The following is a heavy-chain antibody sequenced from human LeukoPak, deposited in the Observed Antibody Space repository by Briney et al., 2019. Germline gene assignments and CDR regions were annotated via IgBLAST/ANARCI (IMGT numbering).Heavy chain of an antibody. CDR1: GFTFRIYC. CDR2: KKQDGSVK. D-gene: IGHD3-16*01. Sequence: GGSLRLSCAASGFTFRIYCMTWVRQAPGKGLERVANKKQDGSVKYYVDSVKGRFPSSRDNSKKSLNLQMTRLRAEDTAVYYCARDLATFGGVPSFDNWGQRTLVTVSS. CDR3: ARDLATFGGVPSFDN. V-gene: IGHV3-7*04. J-gene: IGHJ4*02.